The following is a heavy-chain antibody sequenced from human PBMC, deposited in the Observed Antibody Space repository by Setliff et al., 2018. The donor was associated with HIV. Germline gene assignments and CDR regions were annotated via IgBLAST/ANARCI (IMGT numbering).Heavy chain of an antibody. V-gene: IGHV3-49*03. Sequence: PGGSLRLSCGVSGFTFRSYAMTWIRQAPGRGLEWVGFIRSKAYGGTTEYAASVKGRFTISRDDSKTIAYLQMNSLKTEDTAVYYCARGPATGDYSYYFDYWGQGTLVTVSS. J-gene: IGHJ4*02. CDR1: GFTFRSYA. CDR3: ARGPATGDYSYYFDY. D-gene: IGHD4-17*01. CDR2: IRSKAYGGTT.